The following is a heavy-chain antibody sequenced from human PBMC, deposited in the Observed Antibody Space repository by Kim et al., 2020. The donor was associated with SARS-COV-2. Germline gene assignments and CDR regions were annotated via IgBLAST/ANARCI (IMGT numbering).Heavy chain of an antibody. CDR3: AREQDSAGTAFDI. V-gene: IGHV1-3*01. J-gene: IGHJ3*02. D-gene: IGHD6-19*01. Sequence: YSQKFQGRVTITRDTSASTAYMELSSLRSEDTAVYYCAREQDSAGTAFDIWGQGTMVTVSS.